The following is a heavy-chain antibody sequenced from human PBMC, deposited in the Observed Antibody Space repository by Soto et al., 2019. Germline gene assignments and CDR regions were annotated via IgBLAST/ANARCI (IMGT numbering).Heavy chain of an antibody. Sequence: ASVKVSCKASGGTFSSYAISWVRQAPGQGLEWMGWMNPNSGTTGYPQKFQGRVTMTRNTSISTAYMELSSLRFEDTAVYYCARSPPRVERNNYAGGWFDPWGQGTLVTVSS. CDR3: ARSPPRVERNNYAGGWFDP. CDR1: GGTFSSYA. V-gene: IGHV1-8*02. CDR2: MNPNSGTT. D-gene: IGHD4-4*01. J-gene: IGHJ5*02.